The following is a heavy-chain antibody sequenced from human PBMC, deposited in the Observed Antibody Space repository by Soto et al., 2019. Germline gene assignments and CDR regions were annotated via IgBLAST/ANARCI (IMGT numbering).Heavy chain of an antibody. Sequence: GGSLRLSCAASGFTFSSYAMSWVRQAPGKGLEWVSAISGSGGSTYYADSVEGRFTISRDNSKNTLYLQMNSLRAEDTAVYYCAKALLLLESGYSNYIGAFDIWGQGTMVTVSS. CDR3: AKALLLLESGYSNYIGAFDI. CDR1: GFTFSSYA. J-gene: IGHJ3*02. V-gene: IGHV3-23*01. D-gene: IGHD4-4*01. CDR2: ISGSGGST.